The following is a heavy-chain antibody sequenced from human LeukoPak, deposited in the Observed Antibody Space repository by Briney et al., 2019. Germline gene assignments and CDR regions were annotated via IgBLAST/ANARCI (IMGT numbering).Heavy chain of an antibody. J-gene: IGHJ4*02. CDR2: IYYSGST. CDR1: RGSISSGGYY. CDR3: ARESRYCGGDCYSVGPYYFDY. Sequence: SETLSLTCTVSRGSISSGGYYWSWIRQHPGKGLEWIGYIYYSGSTYYNPSLKSRVTISVDTSKNQFSLKLSSVTAADTAVYYCARESRYCGGDCYSVGPYYFDYWGQGTLVTVSS. D-gene: IGHD2-21*02. V-gene: IGHV4-31*03.